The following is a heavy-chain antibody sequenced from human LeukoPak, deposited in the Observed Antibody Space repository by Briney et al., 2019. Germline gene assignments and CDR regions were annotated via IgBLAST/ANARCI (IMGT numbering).Heavy chain of an antibody. CDR1: GFTFSSYW. Sequence: GGPLRLSCAASGFTFSSYWMSWVRQAPGKGLEWVANIKQDGSEKYYVDSVKGRFTISRDNTKNSLYLQMNSLRAEDTAVYYCARDWSRDNGDYWGQGTLVTVSS. J-gene: IGHJ4*02. V-gene: IGHV3-7*04. D-gene: IGHD1-14*01. CDR3: ARDWSRDNGDY. CDR2: IKQDGSEK.